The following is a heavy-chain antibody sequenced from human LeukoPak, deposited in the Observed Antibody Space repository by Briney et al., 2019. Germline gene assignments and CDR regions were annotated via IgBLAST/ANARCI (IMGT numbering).Heavy chain of an antibody. CDR1: GYVFSDYA. D-gene: IGHD4-17*01. Sequence: ASVKVSCKASGYVFSDYAVTWVRQAPGQGLEWMGWISAYNGNTNYAQKLQGRVTMTTDTSTSTAYMELRSLRSDDTAVYYCARVTSHDYGDSVDYWGQGTLVTVSS. CDR3: ARVTSHDYGDSVDY. V-gene: IGHV1-18*01. CDR2: ISAYNGNT. J-gene: IGHJ4*02.